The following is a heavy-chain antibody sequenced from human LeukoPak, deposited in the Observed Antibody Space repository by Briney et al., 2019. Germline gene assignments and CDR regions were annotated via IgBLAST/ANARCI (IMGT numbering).Heavy chain of an antibody. J-gene: IGHJ5*02. CDR2: ITGSGGST. CDR1: RFTFSSYA. Sequence: GGSLRLSCAASRFTFSSYAMSWVRQAPGKGLEWVSAITGSGGSTYYADSVKGRFTIARDNSKNTLYLQMISLRAEDTAVYYCTKDLTNSRSSPWGWFDPWGQGTLVTVSS. CDR3: TKDLTNSRSSPWGWFDP. D-gene: IGHD6-6*01. V-gene: IGHV3-23*01.